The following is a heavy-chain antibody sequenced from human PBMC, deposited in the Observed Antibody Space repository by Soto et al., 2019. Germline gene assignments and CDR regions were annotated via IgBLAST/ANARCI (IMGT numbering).Heavy chain of an antibody. V-gene: IGHV3-33*01. CDR3: ARDKGVTSLDY. CDR1: GISFRNSG. CDR2: IWSDGSSK. J-gene: IGHJ4*02. Sequence: QVQLVQSEGGVVQPGRSLRLSCVMSGISFRNSGMHWVRQAPGKGLEWVAMIWSDGSSKFYADSVQGRFTISRXXSMDTLYLQMTSLRPEDTAIYYCARDKGVTSLDYWGQGTLVTVSS. D-gene: IGHD2-2*01.